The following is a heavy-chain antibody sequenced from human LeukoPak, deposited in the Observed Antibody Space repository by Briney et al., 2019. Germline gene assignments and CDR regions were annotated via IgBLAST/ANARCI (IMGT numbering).Heavy chain of an antibody. D-gene: IGHD5-12*01. J-gene: IGHJ4*02. V-gene: IGHV3-7*04. CDR2: INEDESKE. Sequence: GGSLRLSCAASGFTFRRYWMSWVRQAPGKGLEWVGNINEDESKEYYMDSVKGRFTISRDNAKNSLYLQMNSLRAEDTAVYYCTRDSPGYGAYDYDWGQGTLVTVSS. CDR3: TRDSPGYGAYDYD. CDR1: GFTFRRYW.